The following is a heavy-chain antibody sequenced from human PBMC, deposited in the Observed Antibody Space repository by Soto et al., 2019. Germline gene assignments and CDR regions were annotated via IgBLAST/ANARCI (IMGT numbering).Heavy chain of an antibody. J-gene: IGHJ6*02. V-gene: IGHV1-3*01. Sequence: ASVKVSCKAYGYTFTSYAMHWVRQAPGQRLEWMGWINAGNGNTKYSQKFQGRVTITRDTSASTAYMELSSLRSEDTAVYYCARGSYYYDSSGYYALGYYGMDVWGQGTTVTVSS. CDR2: INAGNGNT. CDR3: ARGSYYYDSSGYYALGYYGMDV. CDR1: GYTFTSYA. D-gene: IGHD3-22*01.